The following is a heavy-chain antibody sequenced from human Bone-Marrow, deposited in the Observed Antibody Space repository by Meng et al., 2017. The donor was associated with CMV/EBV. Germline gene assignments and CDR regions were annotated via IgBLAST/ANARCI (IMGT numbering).Heavy chain of an antibody. CDR2: ISYDGKNK. D-gene: IGHD2-21*01. CDR1: GFTFSSYT. Sequence: GGSLRLSCAASGFTFSSYTIHWVRQAPGKGLEWVAVISYDGKNKYYADSMKGRFTISRDNSKNTLYLQMNSLKTEDTAVYYCARSTSYCGGDCYSLFDYWGQGTLVTVSS. V-gene: IGHV3-30*04. CDR3: ARSTSYCGGDCYSLFDY. J-gene: IGHJ4*02.